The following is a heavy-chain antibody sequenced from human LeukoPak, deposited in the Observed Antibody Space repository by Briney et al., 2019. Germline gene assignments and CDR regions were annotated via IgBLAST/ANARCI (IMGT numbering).Heavy chain of an antibody. CDR2: ISGSGGST. CDR1: GFTFSSYA. D-gene: IGHD1-1*01. Sequence: GGSLRLSCAASGFTFSSYAMSWVRQAPGKGLEWVSAISGSGGSTYYADSVKGRFTISRDNSKNTLYLQMNSLRAEDTAVYYCARGGSRDNWVYYFDYWGQGTLVTVSS. J-gene: IGHJ4*02. V-gene: IGHV3-23*01. CDR3: ARGGSRDNWVYYFDY.